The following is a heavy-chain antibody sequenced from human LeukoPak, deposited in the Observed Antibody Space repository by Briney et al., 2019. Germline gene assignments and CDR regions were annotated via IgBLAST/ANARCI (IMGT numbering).Heavy chain of an antibody. Sequence: SQTLSLTCAVSGVSISSGGYSWSWIRQPPGKGLEWIGYIYHSGSTYYNPSLKSRVTISVDRSKNQFSLKLSSVTAADTAVYYCARSPPPMFSDYVDYFDYWGQGTLVTVSS. V-gene: IGHV4-30-2*01. D-gene: IGHD5-12*01. CDR1: GVSISSGGYS. CDR2: IYHSGST. J-gene: IGHJ4*02. CDR3: ARSPPPMFSDYVDYFDY.